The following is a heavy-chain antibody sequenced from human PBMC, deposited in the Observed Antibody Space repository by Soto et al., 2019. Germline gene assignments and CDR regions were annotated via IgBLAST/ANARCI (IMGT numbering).Heavy chain of an antibody. J-gene: IGHJ4*02. V-gene: IGHV4-34*01. CDR3: ARGDYDSSGYYFDY. D-gene: IGHD3-22*01. Sequence: SETLSLTCAVYGGSVSGYYWSWIRQPPGKGLEWIGEINHSGSTNYNPSLKSRVTISVDTSKNQFSLKLSSVTAADTAVYYCARGDYDSSGYYFDYWGQRTLVTVSS. CDR2: INHSGST. CDR1: GGSVSGYY.